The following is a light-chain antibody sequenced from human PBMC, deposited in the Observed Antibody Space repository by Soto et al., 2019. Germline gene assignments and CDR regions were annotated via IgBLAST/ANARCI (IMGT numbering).Light chain of an antibody. CDR2: GVS. Sequence: EIVMTQSPGTLSVSPGERATLSCRASQGLSSNLAWYQQKPGQPPRLLIYGVSTRATGIPARFSGSGYGTEFTLTVSSLQSEDFAVYYCQQYNNWPQRFGQGIKVEI. J-gene: IGKJ1*01. CDR1: QGLSSN. V-gene: IGKV3-15*01. CDR3: QQYNNWPQR.